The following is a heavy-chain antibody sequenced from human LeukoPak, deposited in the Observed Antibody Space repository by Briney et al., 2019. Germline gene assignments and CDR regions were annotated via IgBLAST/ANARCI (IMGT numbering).Heavy chain of an antibody. CDR2: INPNSGGT. Sequence: ASVKVSCKVSGYTFIGYYIHWVRQAPGQGLEWMGWINPNSGGTNYAQKFQGRVTMTRDRSISTAHMELSWLTSDDTAVYYCTRETGGSTLVTLPSDNWGQGTPVTVSS. CDR3: TRETGGSTLVTLPSDN. D-gene: IGHD4-23*01. J-gene: IGHJ4*02. CDR1: GYTFIGYY. V-gene: IGHV1-2*02.